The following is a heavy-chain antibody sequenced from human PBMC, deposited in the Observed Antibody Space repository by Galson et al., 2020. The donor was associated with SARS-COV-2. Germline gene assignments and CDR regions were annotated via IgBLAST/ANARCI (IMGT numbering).Heavy chain of an antibody. CDR2: ISMSGITI. J-gene: IGHJ5*01. CDR1: GLTFSNTE. D-gene: IGHD7-27*01. V-gene: IGHV3-48*03. Sequence: GGSLRPSCAASGLTFSNTEMNWVRQAPGKGLEWLSYISMSGITIYYADSVKGRFTISRDNAENSLYLQMNSLRAEDTGMYYCATGDVWFEYWGQGTLVTVSS. CDR3: ATGDVWFEY.